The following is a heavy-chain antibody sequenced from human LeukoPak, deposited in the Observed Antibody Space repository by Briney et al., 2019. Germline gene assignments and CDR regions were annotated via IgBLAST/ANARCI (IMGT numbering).Heavy chain of an antibody. CDR2: INPNSGDT. CDR3: ARDLAGDISAVFDS. Sequence: GASVKVSCKASGYTFTGYYMHWVRQAPGQGLEWMGWINPNSGDTKYAQRFQDRFTMSRDTSINTAYMELSNLRSDDTAVYYCARDLAGDISAVFDSWGQGALVTVSS. CDR1: GYTFTGYY. D-gene: IGHD3-22*01. J-gene: IGHJ4*02. V-gene: IGHV1-2*02.